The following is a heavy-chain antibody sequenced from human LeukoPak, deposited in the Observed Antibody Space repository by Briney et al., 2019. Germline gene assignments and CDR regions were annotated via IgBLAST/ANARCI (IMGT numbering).Heavy chain of an antibody. J-gene: IGHJ5*02. V-gene: IGHV3-21*01. CDR1: GFTFITYW. Sequence: PGGSLRLSCAASGFTFITYWMYWVRQAPGKGLEWVSIISRASESIFYADSVKGRFTISRDNAKNSLYLQMNGLRAEDTAVYYCARGATDVTRWFDPWGQGTRVTVSS. D-gene: IGHD1-1*01. CDR2: ISRASESI. CDR3: ARGATDVTRWFDP.